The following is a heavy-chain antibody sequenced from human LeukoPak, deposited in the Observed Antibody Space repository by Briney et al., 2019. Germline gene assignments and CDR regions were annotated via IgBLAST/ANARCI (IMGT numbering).Heavy chain of an antibody. Sequence: ASVKVSCKASGYTFTKYAIQWVRQAPGQRLQWMGWINADNGNRRFSQKFQGRVTISRDTSASTVYMELSSLRSEDTAVYYCARHRNYYDSRDGAFDIWGQGIMVTVSS. V-gene: IGHV1-3*01. CDR3: ARHRNYYDSRDGAFDI. CDR1: GYTFTKYA. CDR2: INADNGNR. J-gene: IGHJ3*02. D-gene: IGHD3-22*01.